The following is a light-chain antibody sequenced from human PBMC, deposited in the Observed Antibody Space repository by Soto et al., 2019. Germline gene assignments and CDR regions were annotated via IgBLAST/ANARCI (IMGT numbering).Light chain of an antibody. CDR2: EGS. CDR1: SSDVGSYNL. V-gene: IGLV2-23*03. CDR3: CSYAGSSTFVV. Sequence: SALTQPAAVSGSPGQSITISCTGTSSDVGSYNLVSWYQQHPGKAPKLIIYEGSKRPSGVSNRFSGSKSGNTASLTISGLQAEDEADYYCCSYAGSSTFVVFGGGTKLTVL. J-gene: IGLJ2*01.